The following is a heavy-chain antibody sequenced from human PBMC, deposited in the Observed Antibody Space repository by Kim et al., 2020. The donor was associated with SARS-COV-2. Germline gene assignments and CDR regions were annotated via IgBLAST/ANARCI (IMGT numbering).Heavy chain of an antibody. V-gene: IGHV3-33*01. CDR1: GFTFSSYG. CDR3: ARWGHMTTVTTNYFDY. Sequence: GGSLRLSCAASGFTFSSYGMHWVRQAPGKGLEWVAVIWYDGSNKYYADSVKGRFTISRDNSKNTLYLQMNSLRAEDTAVYYCARWGHMTTVTTNYFDYWGPGTLVTVSS. CDR2: IWYDGSNK. J-gene: IGHJ4*02. D-gene: IGHD4-17*01.